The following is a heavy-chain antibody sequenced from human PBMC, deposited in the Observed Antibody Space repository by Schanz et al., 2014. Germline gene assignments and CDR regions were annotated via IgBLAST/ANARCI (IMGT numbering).Heavy chain of an antibody. D-gene: IGHD3-9*01. CDR2: IYSGIGA. CDR3: ARDSGPYYDKSMDV. CDR1: GFTVSSNH. J-gene: IGHJ6*02. Sequence: ESGGGLVQPGGSLRLSCAVSGFTVSSNHMSWVRQAPGKGLEWVSVIYSGIGAYYADSVKDRFTVSRDNSKNTVYLQMNRLRAEDTAVYYCARDSGPYYDKSMDVWGQGTTVAVSS. V-gene: IGHV3-66*01.